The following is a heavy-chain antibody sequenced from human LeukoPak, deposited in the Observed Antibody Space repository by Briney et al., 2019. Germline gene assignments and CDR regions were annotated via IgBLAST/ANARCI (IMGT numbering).Heavy chain of an antibody. D-gene: IGHD3-22*01. CDR3: ARGGSYYDSSGYYFDY. CDR2: ISYDGSNK. CDR1: GFTFSSYA. J-gene: IGHJ4*02. V-gene: IGHV3-30-3*01. Sequence: GGSLRLSCAASGFTFSSYAMHWVRQAPGKGPEWVAVISYDGSNKYYADSVKGRFTISRDNSKNTLYLQMNSLRAEDTAVYYCARGGSYYDSSGYYFDYWGQGTLVTVSS.